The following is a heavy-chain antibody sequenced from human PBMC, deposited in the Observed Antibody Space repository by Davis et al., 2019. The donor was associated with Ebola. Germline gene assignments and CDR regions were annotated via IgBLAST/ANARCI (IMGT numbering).Heavy chain of an antibody. D-gene: IGHD6-13*01. CDR1: GGSIRNYY. CDR3: ARRGTSSWYAGWFDP. CDR2: IYYSGST. V-gene: IGHV4-59*08. Sequence: GSLRLSCSVSGGSIRNYYWSWIRQTPGKGLEWIGYIYYSGSTNYNPSLKSRVTISVDTSKNQFSLKLSSVTAADTAMYYCARRGTSSWYAGWFDPWGQGTLVTVSS. J-gene: IGHJ5*02.